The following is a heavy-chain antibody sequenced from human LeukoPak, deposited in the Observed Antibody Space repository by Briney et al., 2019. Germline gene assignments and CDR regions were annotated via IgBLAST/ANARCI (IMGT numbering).Heavy chain of an antibody. CDR1: GGSISSSSYY. CDR3: ATWTYYGDYRWGAFDI. J-gene: IGHJ3*02. D-gene: IGHD4-17*01. V-gene: IGHV4-39*07. Sequence: SETLSLTCTVSGGSISSSSYYWGWIRQPPGKGLEGVGSIYYSGSTYYNPSLKSRVTISVDTSKNQFSLKLSSVTAADTAVYYCATWTYYGDYRWGAFDIWGQGTMVTVSS. CDR2: IYYSGST.